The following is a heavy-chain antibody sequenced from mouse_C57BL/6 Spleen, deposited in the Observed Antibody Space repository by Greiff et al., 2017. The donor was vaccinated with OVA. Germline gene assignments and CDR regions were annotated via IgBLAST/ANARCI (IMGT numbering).Heavy chain of an antibody. J-gene: IGHJ4*01. CDR3: ARTVVATDYAMDY. CDR2: IYPGSGNT. V-gene: IGHV1-76*01. D-gene: IGHD1-1*01. CDR1: GYTFTDYY. Sequence: QVQLQQSGAELVRPGASVQLSCKASGYTFTDYYINWVKQRPGQGLEWIARIYPGSGNTYYTEKLKGKATLTAEKSSSTAFMQLSSLTSEDSAVYFCARTVVATDYAMDYWGPGTSVTVSS.